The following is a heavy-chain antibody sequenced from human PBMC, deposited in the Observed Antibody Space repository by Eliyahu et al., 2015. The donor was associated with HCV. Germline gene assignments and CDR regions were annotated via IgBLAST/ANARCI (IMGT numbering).Heavy chain of an antibody. J-gene: IGHJ2*01. CDR1: GFTFSNYW. Sequence: EVQLVESGGGLVQPGGSLRLSCAASGFTFSNYWMTWVRQAPGKGLEWVANIKQDGSEKNYGDSVKGRFIISRDNARTSLFLQMNSLRAEDTAAYYCARTYHFERGGSYRHFDLWGRGTLAIVSS. CDR3: ARTYHFERGGSYRHFDL. CDR2: IKQDGSEK. V-gene: IGHV3-7*01. D-gene: IGHD3-22*01.